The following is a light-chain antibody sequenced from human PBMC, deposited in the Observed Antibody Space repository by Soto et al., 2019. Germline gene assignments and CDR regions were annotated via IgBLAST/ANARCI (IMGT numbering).Light chain of an antibody. CDR2: GAS. CDR1: QSVSSSY. J-gene: IGKJ4*01. V-gene: IGKV3-20*01. Sequence: EFVLTQSPGTLSLSPGERATLSCRASQSVSSSYLAWYQQKPGQAPRILIYGASTRATGIPDRLSGSGSGTDFTLTISRLEPEDFAVYYCQQYGSSPPLTFGGGTKVEIK. CDR3: QQYGSSPPLT.